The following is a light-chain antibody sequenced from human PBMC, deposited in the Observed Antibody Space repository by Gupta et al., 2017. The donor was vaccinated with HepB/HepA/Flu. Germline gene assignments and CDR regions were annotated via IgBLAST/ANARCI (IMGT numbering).Light chain of an antibody. Sequence: QSALTQPPSASGTPGQRVAISCSGSSSNIGSHSVFWYQQQLPGTAPKLLIYNNDQRPSGVTDRLSCYKPGNSASRVIRGLRSEDEAEDYWADWDGRLKSLLFGGGTKLTVL. CDR2: NND. CDR3: ADWDGRLKSLL. V-gene: IGLV1-47*01. J-gene: IGLJ3*02. CDR1: SSNIGSHS.